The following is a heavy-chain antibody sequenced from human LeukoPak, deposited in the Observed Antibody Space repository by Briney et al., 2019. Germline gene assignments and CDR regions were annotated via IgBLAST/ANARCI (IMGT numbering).Heavy chain of an antibody. CDR3: AKVRDSSH. Sequence: ASVKVSCKASGYTFTRYQIHWVRQAPGQGPEWMGIIYHSGGSTNYAQKFQGRVTMPRDMSTSTVYMELSSLRSEDTAVYYCAKVRDSSHWGQGTLVTVSS. J-gene: IGHJ4*02. CDR1: GYTFTRYQ. CDR2: IYHSGGST. V-gene: IGHV1-46*01. D-gene: IGHD5-24*01.